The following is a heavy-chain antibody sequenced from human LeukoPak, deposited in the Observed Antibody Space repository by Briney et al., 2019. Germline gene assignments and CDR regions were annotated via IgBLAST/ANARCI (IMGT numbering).Heavy chain of an antibody. CDR3: AKGPHYYDSSGPLDY. CDR2: ISGSGGST. V-gene: IGHV3-23*01. Sequence: GGSLRLSCAASGFTFSSYAMSSVRPAPGKGLEWVSAISGSGGSTYYADSVKGRFTISRDNSKNTLYLQMNSLRAEDMAVYYCAKGPHYYDSSGPLDYWGQGTLVTVSS. CDR1: GFTFSSYA. J-gene: IGHJ4*02. D-gene: IGHD3-22*01.